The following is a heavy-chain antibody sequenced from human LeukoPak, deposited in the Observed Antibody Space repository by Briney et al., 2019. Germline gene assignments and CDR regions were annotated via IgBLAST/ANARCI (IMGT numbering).Heavy chain of an antibody. CDR1: GASVSNYY. Sequence: KSSETLSLTCTVSGASVSNYYWSWIRQPPGKGLEWIGYFSYSGSTNYNPSLKSRVTISVDTSKNQFSLKLSSVTAADTAVYYCARHYGPWGQGTLVTVSA. J-gene: IGHJ5*02. D-gene: IGHD3-16*01. CDR3: ARHYGP. V-gene: IGHV4-59*02. CDR2: FSYSGST.